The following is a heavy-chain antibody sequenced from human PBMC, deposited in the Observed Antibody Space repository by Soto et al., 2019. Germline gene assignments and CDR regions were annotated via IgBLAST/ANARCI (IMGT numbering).Heavy chain of an antibody. J-gene: IGHJ4*02. Sequence: PSETLSLTCAVSGGSISSGGYSWSWIRQPPGKGLEWIGYIYHSGSTYYSPSLKSRLTITKDTSKNQVVLTMTNMDPVDTATYYCAHGGPAASLDFWGQGTLVTVSS. D-gene: IGHD6-13*01. V-gene: IGHV4-30-2*02. CDR1: GGSISSGGYS. CDR3: AHGGPAASLDF. CDR2: IYHSGST.